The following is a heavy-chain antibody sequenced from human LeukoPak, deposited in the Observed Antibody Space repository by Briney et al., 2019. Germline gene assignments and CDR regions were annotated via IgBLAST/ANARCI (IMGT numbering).Heavy chain of an antibody. J-gene: IGHJ6*03. Sequence: GASVKVSCKASGYTFSGYGISWVRQAPGQGLEWMGWISAYNGNTNYAQKLQGRVTMTTDTSTSTAYMELRSLRSDDTAVYYCARRYGSGSFYYYYYYMDVWGKGTTVTVSS. CDR3: ARRYGSGSFYYYYYYMDV. CDR2: ISAYNGNT. V-gene: IGHV1-18*04. D-gene: IGHD3-10*01. CDR1: GYTFSGYG.